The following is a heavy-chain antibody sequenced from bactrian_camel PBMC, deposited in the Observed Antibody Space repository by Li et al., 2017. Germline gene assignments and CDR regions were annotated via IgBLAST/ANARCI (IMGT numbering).Heavy chain of an antibody. V-gene: IGHV3S7*01. CDR3: VSDLGYGGSWFSPEGTFGY. CDR2: IYSDGSKT. J-gene: IGHJ6*01. D-gene: IGHD6*01. Sequence: HVQLVESGGGLVQPGGSLRLSCAASGFSFSSYGMSWVRQAPGKGLEWVSGIYSDGSKTFYADSVKGRFTISRDNRKNTVYLQMNSLKPDDTAVYYCVSDLGYGGSWFSPEGTFGYWGQGTQVTVS. CDR1: GFSFSSYG.